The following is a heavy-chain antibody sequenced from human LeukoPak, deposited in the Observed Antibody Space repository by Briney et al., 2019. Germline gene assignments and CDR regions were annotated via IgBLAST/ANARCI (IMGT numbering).Heavy chain of an antibody. CDR1: GYTFTSDY. V-gene: IGHV1-46*01. CDR2: INPSGGST. D-gene: IGHD3-9*01. CDR3: AREHILRYFDWLPLGFDP. J-gene: IGHJ5*02. Sequence: ASVKVSCKASGYTFTSDYMHWVRQAPGQGLEWMGIINPSGGSTSYAQKFQGRVTMTRDTSTSTVYMELSSLRSEDTAVYYCAREHILRYFDWLPLGFDPWGQGTLVTVSS.